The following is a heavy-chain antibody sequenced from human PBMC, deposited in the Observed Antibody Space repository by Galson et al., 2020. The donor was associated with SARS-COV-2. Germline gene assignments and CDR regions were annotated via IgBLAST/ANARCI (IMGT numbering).Heavy chain of an antibody. CDR3: ARERVSSVVDPNTVVTQGGGFDY. J-gene: IGHJ4*02. V-gene: IGHV4-61*01. Sequence: SETLSLTCTVSGGSFSSGSYYWSSIRQPPGKGLEWIGYIYYSGSTNYNPSLKSRVTISVDTSKNQFSLKLSSVTAADTAVYYCARERVSSVVDPNTVVTQGGGFDYWGQGTLVTVSS. CDR1: GGSFSSGSYY. CDR2: IYYSGST. D-gene: IGHD2-21*02.